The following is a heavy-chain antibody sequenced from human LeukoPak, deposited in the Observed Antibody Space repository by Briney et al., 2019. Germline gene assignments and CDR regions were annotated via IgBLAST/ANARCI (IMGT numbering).Heavy chain of an antibody. CDR2: IYPCDSDT. V-gene: IGHV5-51*01. Sequence: GGSLEISRKGSGYSFNNHWIGRVPQMPGKGLEGVRIIYPCDSDTRYRPSFQGQVTISADKSISTAYLQWSSVKASGTAMYYCARRGSSWYGIDYWGQGTLVTVSS. CDR3: ARRGSSWYGIDY. D-gene: IGHD6-13*01. CDR1: GYSFNNHW. J-gene: IGHJ4*02.